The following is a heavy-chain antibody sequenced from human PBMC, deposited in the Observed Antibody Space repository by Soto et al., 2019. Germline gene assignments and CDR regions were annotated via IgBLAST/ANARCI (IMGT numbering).Heavy chain of an antibody. J-gene: IGHJ4*02. V-gene: IGHV2-5*02. CDR1: GFSLSTSGVG. CDR2: IYLDDDK. Sequence: SGPTLVKPTQTLTLTCTFSGFSLSTSGVGVGWIRQPPGKALEWLALIYLDDDKRYSPSLKSRLTITKDTSKNQVVLTMTNMDPVDTATYYCAHLSSKEDAVMVYAVYFDYWGQGTLVTVSS. CDR3: AHLSSKEDAVMVYAVYFDY. D-gene: IGHD2-8*01.